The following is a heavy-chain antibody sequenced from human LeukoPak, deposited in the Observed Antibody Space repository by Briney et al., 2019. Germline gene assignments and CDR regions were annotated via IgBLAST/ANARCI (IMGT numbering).Heavy chain of an antibody. CDR3: AKPHLLDTLLEAIGYYYYYYMDV. D-gene: IGHD3-3*01. V-gene: IGHV3-23*01. CDR2: ISGSGGST. CDR1: GFTFSSYA. J-gene: IGHJ6*03. Sequence: GGSLRLSCAASGFTFSSYAMSWVRQAPGKGLEWVSAISGSGGSTYYADSVKGRFTISRDNSKNTLYLQMNSLRAEDTAVYYCAKPHLLDTLLEAIGYYYYYYMDVWGKGTTVTVSS.